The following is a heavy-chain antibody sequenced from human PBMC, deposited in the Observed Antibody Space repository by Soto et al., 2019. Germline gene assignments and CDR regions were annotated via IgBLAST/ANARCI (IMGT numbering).Heavy chain of an antibody. J-gene: IGHJ6*03. CDR1: SGSISSGGYY. CDR3: ARGRWTYYYYYLDV. Sequence: QVHLKESGPGLVKLSQTLSLTCTVSSGSISSGGYYWSGICHHPGKGLEWIGHIYSSGSPSYTPSLNSRVTMSVDTAKNQFSLKLRSVTAADTAVYYCARGRWTYYYYYLDVWGKGTTVTVSS. CDR2: IYSSGSP. V-gene: IGHV4-31*03.